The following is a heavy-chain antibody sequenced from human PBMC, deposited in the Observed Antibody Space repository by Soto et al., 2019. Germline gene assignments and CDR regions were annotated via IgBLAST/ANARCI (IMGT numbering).Heavy chain of an antibody. J-gene: IGHJ4*02. Sequence: EVQLLESGGGLVQPGGSLRLSCAASGFTFSSYAMRWVRQAPVKGLEWVSAISGSGGSTYYADSVKGRFTISRDNSKNTLYLQMNSLRAEDTAVYYCARVVSGSYYDYWRQGTLVTVSS. CDR2: ISGSGGST. V-gene: IGHV3-23*01. D-gene: IGHD1-26*01. CDR3: ARVVSGSYYDY. CDR1: GFTFSSYA.